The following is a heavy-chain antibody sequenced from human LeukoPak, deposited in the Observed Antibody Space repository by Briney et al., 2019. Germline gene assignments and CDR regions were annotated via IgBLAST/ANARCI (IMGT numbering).Heavy chain of an antibody. CDR1: GGSISSGGYY. CDR3: ASDRVVGTSGFAFDI. Sequence: SETLSLTCTVSGGSISSGGYYWSWIRQHPGKGLEWSGYIYYSGSTYYNPSLKSRVTISVDTSKNQFSLKLSSVTAADTAVYYCASDRVVGTSGFAFDIWGQGTMVTVSS. V-gene: IGHV4-31*03. J-gene: IGHJ3*02. D-gene: IGHD1-26*01. CDR2: IYYSGST.